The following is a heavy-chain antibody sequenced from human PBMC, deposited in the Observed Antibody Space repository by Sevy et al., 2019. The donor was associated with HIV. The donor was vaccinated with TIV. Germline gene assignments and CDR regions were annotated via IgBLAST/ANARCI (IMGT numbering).Heavy chain of an antibody. D-gene: IGHD5-18*01. V-gene: IGHV3-30*18. J-gene: IGHJ6*02. CDR1: GISFTTSG. CDR3: AKDFTGYSGMDV. Sequence: GGSLRLSCIVSGISFTTSGMHWVRQAPGKGLEWVAVISYHGRDKFYAESVKGRSTISRDNSKNMLYLQMNSLRAEDKCVDYCAKDFTGYSGMDVWGQGTMVTVSS. CDR2: ISYHGRDK.